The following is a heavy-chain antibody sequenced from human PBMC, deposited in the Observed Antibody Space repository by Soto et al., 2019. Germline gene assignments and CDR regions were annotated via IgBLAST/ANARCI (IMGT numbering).Heavy chain of an antibody. V-gene: IGHV4-30-4*01. J-gene: IGHJ3*02. Sequence: QVPLQESGPGLVKPSQTLSLTCTVSGGSISSGDYYWSWIRQPPGKGLEWIGYIYYSGSTYYIPSLTRRVTISVDTSKNQFYLKLSSVTAADRVVYYCASMVVDRADAFDIWGQGTMVTVSS. CDR3: ASMVVDRADAFDI. CDR1: GGSISSGDYY. CDR2: IYYSGST. D-gene: IGHD2-15*01.